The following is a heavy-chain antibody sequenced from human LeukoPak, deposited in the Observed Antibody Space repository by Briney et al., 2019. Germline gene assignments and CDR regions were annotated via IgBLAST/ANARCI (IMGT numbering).Heavy chain of an antibody. CDR1: GFTFSSYA. V-gene: IGHV3-23*01. D-gene: IGHD6-13*01. CDR3: AKDVSSWYWKDY. CDR2: ISGSGGST. J-gene: IGHJ4*02. Sequence: QPGGSLRLSCAASGFTFSSYAMSWVRQAPGKGLEWVSAISGSGGSTYYADSVKGRFTISRDNSKNTLYLQMNSLRAEDAAVYYCAKDVSSWYWKDYWGQGTLVTVSS.